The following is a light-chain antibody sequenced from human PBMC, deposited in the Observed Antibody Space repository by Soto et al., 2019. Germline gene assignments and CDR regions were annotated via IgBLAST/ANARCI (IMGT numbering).Light chain of an antibody. CDR3: SSYTSXSTYV. Sequence: LTQPASVSGSPGQSITISCTGTSSDVGGYNYVSWYQQHPGKAPKLMIYDVSNRPSGVSNRFSGSKSGNTASLTISGLQAEDEADYYCSSYTSXSTYVFGTGTKVTVL. CDR2: DVS. J-gene: IGLJ1*01. V-gene: IGLV2-14*01. CDR1: SSDVGGYNY.